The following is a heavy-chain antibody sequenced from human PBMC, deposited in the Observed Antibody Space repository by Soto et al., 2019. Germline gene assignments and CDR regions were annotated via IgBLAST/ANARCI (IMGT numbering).Heavy chain of an antibody. CDR2: IYSGGST. Sequence: QVQLQESGPGLVKPSETLSLSCGVSGGSFSPYYLSWIRQPAGKVLEWIGRIYSGGSTNYNPSLESRSTMSVDTSQNKFSLKLSSVTAADTAVYYWARGPGGFGDFSLDYWGHGTLVTVSS. CDR1: GGSFSPYY. CDR3: ARGPGGFGDFSLDY. V-gene: IGHV4-4*07. D-gene: IGHD3-10*01. J-gene: IGHJ4*01.